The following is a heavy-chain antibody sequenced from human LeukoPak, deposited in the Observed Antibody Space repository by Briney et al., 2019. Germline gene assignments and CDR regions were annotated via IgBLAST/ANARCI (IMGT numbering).Heavy chain of an antibody. CDR2: INPNSGGT. CDR3: ATPLHFPVGY. D-gene: IGHD4-23*01. V-gene: IGHV1-2*02. CDR1: GYTFTGYY. J-gene: IGHJ4*02. Sequence: ASVKVSCKASGYTFTGYYMHWVRQAPGQGLEWMGWINPNSGGTNYAQKFQGRVTMTRDTSISTAYMELSSLRSEDTAVYYCATPLHFPVGYWGQGTLVTVSS.